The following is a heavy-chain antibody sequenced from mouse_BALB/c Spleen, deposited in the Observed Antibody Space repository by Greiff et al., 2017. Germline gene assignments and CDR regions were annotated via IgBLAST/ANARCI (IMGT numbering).Heavy chain of an antibody. CDR1: GFTFSDYY. V-gene: IGHV5-4*02. D-gene: IGHD2-14*01. CDR2: ISDGGSYT. Sequence: EVQRVESGGGLVKPGGSLKLSCAASGFTFSDYYMYWVRQTPEKRLEWVATISDGGSYTYYPDSVKGRFTISRDNAKNNLYLQMSSLKSEDTAMYYCARDLGVRRPGGFAYWGQGTLVTVSA. J-gene: IGHJ3*01. CDR3: ARDLGVRRPGGFAY.